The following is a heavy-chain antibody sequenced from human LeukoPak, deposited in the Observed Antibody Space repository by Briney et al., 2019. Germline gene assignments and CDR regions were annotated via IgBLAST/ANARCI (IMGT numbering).Heavy chain of an antibody. Sequence: PSETLSLTCTVSGGSISSYYVSWIRQPPGKGLEWIGYIYYSGSTNYNPSLKSRVTISVDTSKNQFSLKLSSVTAADTAVYYCARARTTRGFDYWGQGTLVTVSS. CDR3: ARARTTRGFDY. CDR1: GGSISSYY. J-gene: IGHJ4*02. V-gene: IGHV4-59*01. D-gene: IGHD4-17*01. CDR2: IYYSGST.